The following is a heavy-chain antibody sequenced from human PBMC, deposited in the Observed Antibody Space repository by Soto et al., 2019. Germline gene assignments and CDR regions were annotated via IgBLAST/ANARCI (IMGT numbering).Heavy chain of an antibody. D-gene: IGHD1-26*01. CDR1: GFTFSSYG. V-gene: IGHV3-30*03. J-gene: IGHJ4*01. Sequence: GGSLRLSCAASGFTFSSYGMHWVRQAPGKGLEWVAVISYDGSNKYYADSVKGRFTISRDNSKNTLYLQMNSLRAEDTAVYYCATTGGSSHQGYHLDYWGPGTLVTVSS. CDR3: ATTGGSSHQGYHLDY. CDR2: ISYDGSNK.